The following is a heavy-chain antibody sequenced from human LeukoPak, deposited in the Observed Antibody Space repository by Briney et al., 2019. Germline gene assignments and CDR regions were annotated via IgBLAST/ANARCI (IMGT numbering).Heavy chain of an antibody. CDR1: GGTFGSYA. V-gene: IGHV1-69*13. D-gene: IGHD3-3*01. CDR2: IIPIFGTA. CDR3: ARVESYYDFWSGYYQRGGDFDY. J-gene: IGHJ4*02. Sequence: GASVKVSCKASGGTFGSYAISWVRQAPGQGLEWMGGIIPIFGTANYAQKFQGRVTITADESTSTAYMELSSLRSEDTAVYYCARVESYYDFWSGYYQRGGDFDYWGQGTLVTVSS.